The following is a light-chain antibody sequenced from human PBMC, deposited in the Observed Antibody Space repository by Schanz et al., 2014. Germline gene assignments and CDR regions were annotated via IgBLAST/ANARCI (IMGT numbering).Light chain of an antibody. CDR1: QSVSSN. Sequence: EIVLTQSPGTLSLSPGERATLSCRASQSVSSNLAWYQQKPGQPPRLLIYAASTRATGIPVRFSGSGSGTEFTLTISSLQSEDSAVYYCQQYSNWPPLTFGGGTKVEIK. V-gene: IGKV3-15*01. CDR2: AAS. CDR3: QQYSNWPPLT. J-gene: IGKJ4*01.